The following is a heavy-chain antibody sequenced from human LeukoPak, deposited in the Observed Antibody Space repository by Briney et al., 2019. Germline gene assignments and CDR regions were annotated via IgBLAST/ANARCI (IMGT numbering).Heavy chain of an antibody. D-gene: IGHD4-17*01. CDR3: ARDHLYGDSSWFDP. V-gene: IGHV4-30-2*01. CDR1: GGTISSGGYS. J-gene: IGHJ5*02. CDR2: IYHSGST. Sequence: SQTLSRTCAGSGGTISSGGYSWSWIRQPPGKVLEWIGYIYHSGSTYYNPSLKSRVTISVDRSKNQFSLKLSSVTAADTAVYYCARDHLYGDSSWFDPWGQGTLVTVSS.